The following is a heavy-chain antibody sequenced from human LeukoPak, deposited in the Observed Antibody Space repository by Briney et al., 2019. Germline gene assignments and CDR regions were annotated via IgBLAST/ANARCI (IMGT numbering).Heavy chain of an antibody. CDR2: IYYSGNT. V-gene: IGHV4-39*07. CDR3: ARGPSPPPAAGP. J-gene: IGHJ5*02. D-gene: IGHD6-25*01. CDR1: GASISSSAYY. Sequence: SETLSLTCIISGASISSSAYYWGWIRQPPGKGLEWIGTIYYSGNTYYNPSLQSRVTISVDTSKNQFSLKLSSVTAADTAVYYCARGPSPPPAAGPWGQGTLVTVSS.